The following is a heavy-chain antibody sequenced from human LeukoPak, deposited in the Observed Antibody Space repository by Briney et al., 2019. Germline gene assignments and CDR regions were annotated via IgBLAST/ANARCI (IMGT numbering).Heavy chain of an antibody. J-gene: IGHJ4*02. CDR2: ISGSGGCT. Sequence: GGFLRLSCAASGFTFTTYAMSWVRQAPGKGLEWVSVISGSGGCTYYADSVKGRFTISRDNSKNTLSLQMNSLRAEDTAIYYCAKTPISSGNYYFAFDYWGQGTLVTVSS. CDR3: AKTPISSGNYYFAFDY. V-gene: IGHV3-23*01. CDR1: GFTFTTYA. D-gene: IGHD1-26*01.